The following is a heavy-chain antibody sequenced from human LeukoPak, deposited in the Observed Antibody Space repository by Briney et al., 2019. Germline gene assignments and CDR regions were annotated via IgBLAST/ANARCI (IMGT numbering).Heavy chain of an antibody. D-gene: IGHD3-10*01. CDR1: GGSISSYY. CDR2: IYTSGST. Sequence: PSETLSLTCTVSGGSISSYYWSWIRQPAGKGLEWIGRIYTSGSTNYNPSLKSRVPMSVDTSKNQFSLKLSSVTAADTAVYYCARDNYYGSGSWGNWFDPWGQGTLVTVSS. V-gene: IGHV4-4*07. CDR3: ARDNYYGSGSWGNWFDP. J-gene: IGHJ5*02.